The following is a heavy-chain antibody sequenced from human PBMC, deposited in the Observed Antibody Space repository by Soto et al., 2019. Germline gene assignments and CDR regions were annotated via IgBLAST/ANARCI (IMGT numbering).Heavy chain of an antibody. J-gene: IGHJ4*02. CDR1: GFTFTRFS. CDR2: ISSTTNYI. CDR3: ARESEDLTSNFDY. Sequence: GGSLRLSCAASGFTFTRFSMNWVRQAPGKGLEWVSSISSTTNYIYYGDSMKGRFTISRDNAKNSLYLEMNSLRAEDTAVYYCARESEDLTSNFDYWGQGTLVTVS. V-gene: IGHV3-21*06.